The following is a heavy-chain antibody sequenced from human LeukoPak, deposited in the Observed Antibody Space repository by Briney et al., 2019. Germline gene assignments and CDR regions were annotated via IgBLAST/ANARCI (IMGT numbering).Heavy chain of an antibody. CDR3: ARDVASSGYYWD. Sequence: ASVKVSCKASGYTFASYYMHWVRQAPGQGLEWMGIINPSGGSTSYAQKFQDRVTMTRDTSTSTVYMELSSLRSEDTAVYYCARDVASSGYYWDWGQGTLVTVSS. D-gene: IGHD3-22*01. V-gene: IGHV1-46*01. CDR2: INPSGGST. J-gene: IGHJ4*02. CDR1: GYTFASYY.